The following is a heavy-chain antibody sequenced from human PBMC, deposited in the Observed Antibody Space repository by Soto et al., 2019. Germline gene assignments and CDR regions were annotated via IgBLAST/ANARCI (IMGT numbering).Heavy chain of an antibody. V-gene: IGHV3-30-3*01. CDR2: ISYDGSNK. Sequence: QVQLVESGGGVVQPGRSLRLFCAASGFIFSSYAMHWVRQAPGKGLEWVAVISYDGSNKYYADSVKGRFTISRDNSKNTLYLQMNSLRAEDTAVYYCARDRLRYNWNDFPYYYYGMDVWGQGTTVTVSS. CDR3: ARDRLRYNWNDFPYYYYGMDV. J-gene: IGHJ6*02. D-gene: IGHD1-1*01. CDR1: GFIFSSYA.